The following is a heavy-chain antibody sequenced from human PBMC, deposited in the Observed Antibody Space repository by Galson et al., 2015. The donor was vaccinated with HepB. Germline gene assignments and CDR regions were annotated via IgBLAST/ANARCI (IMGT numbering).Heavy chain of an antibody. D-gene: IGHD3-22*01. CDR3: VINYFDTSGYFDF. V-gene: IGHV1-69*02. J-gene: IGHJ4*02. CDR2: IFPLFGVS. CDR1: GGTFSNYI. Sequence: SVKVSCKASGGTFSNYIISWVRQAPGQGLEWMGKIFPLFGVSNYAQDFQDRVTITADKSTNITDMEMHSLTSGDTAVYFCVINYFDTSGYFDFWGQGTLVTVSS.